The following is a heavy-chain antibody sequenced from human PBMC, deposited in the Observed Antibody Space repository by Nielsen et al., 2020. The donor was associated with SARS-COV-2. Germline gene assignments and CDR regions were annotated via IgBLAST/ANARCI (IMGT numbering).Heavy chain of an antibody. Sequence: WIRQPPGRGLEWVSAISRGGGSTYYGDSVKGRFTIPRDNSKNTLYLQMNSLRAEDTAVYYCAKGRTFDIRGQGTVVTVSS. V-gene: IGHV3-23*01. CDR2: ISRGGGST. CDR3: AKGRTFDI. J-gene: IGHJ3*02.